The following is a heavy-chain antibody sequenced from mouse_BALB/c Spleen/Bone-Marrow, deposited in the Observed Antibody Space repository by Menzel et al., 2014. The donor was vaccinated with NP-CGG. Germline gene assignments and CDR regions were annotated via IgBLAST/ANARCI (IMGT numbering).Heavy chain of an antibody. J-gene: IGHJ2*01. CDR1: GYTFTNYY. V-gene: IGHV1S56*01. CDR2: IYPGNVNS. CDR3: AREADWNFDY. D-gene: IGHD2-13*01. Sequence: QVQLQQSGPELVKPGASVRISCKASGYTFTNYYIHWVKQMPGQGPEWIGWIYPGNVNSKYNEKFKGKATLTADKSSSTAYMQLSSLTSEDSAVYFCAREADWNFDYWGQGTPLTVSS.